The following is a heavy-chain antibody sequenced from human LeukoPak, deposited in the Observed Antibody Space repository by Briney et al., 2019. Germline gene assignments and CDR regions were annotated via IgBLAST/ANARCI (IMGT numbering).Heavy chain of an antibody. D-gene: IGHD2-2*01. CDR1: GYTFTSYG. V-gene: IGHV1-18*01. CDR2: ISAYNGNT. CDR3: ARMGYCSSNSCYGVDY. Sequence: ASVKVSCKASGYTFTSYGISWVRQAPGQGLEWMGWISAYNGNTNYAQKLQGRVTMTTDTSTSTAYMELRSLRFDDTAVYYCARMGYCSSNSCYGVDYWGQGTLVTVS. J-gene: IGHJ4*02.